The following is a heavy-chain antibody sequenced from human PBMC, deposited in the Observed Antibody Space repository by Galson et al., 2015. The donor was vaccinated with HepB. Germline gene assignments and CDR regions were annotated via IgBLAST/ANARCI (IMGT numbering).Heavy chain of an antibody. CDR3: ARIRWELFTFDI. Sequence: TLSLTCAVSGASISNYYWSWIRQPAGKGLEWIGQIYTSENTNYSPSLQSRVTMSVDTSKNQFSLKLRSVTAADTAVYYCARIRWELFTFDIWGQGTMVTVSS. CDR2: IYTSENT. J-gene: IGHJ3*02. D-gene: IGHD4-23*01. V-gene: IGHV4-4*07. CDR1: GASISNYY.